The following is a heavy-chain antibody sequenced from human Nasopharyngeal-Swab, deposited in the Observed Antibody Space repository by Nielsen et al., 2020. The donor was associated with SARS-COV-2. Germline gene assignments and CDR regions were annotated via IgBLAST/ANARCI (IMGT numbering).Heavy chain of an antibody. CDR1: GYTFSDYF. CDR3: ARKKQLVRPFDY. J-gene: IGHJ4*02. Sequence: ASVKVSCKTSGYTFSDYFLHWVREAPAQGLEWMGRLNPNTGVANYAQKFQGRVTMTRDTSLSTGYMELSRLRSDDTAVYYCARKKQLVRPFDYWGQGTLVTVSS. V-gene: IGHV1-2*06. D-gene: IGHD6-13*01. CDR2: LNPNTGVA.